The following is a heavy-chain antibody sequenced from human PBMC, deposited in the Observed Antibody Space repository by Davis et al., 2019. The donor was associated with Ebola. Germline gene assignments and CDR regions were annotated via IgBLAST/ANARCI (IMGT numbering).Heavy chain of an antibody. D-gene: IGHD6-13*01. Sequence: SETLSLTCTVSGGSISSSSYYWGWIRQPPGKGLEWIGNIYYSGTTYYNSSLKSRVTISADTSKNQFSLKLSSVTAADTAVYYCARGSLDYSSSWYPFDYWGQGTLVTVSS. V-gene: IGHV4-39*01. J-gene: IGHJ4*02. CDR3: ARGSLDYSSSWYPFDY. CDR1: GGSISSSSYY. CDR2: IYYSGTT.